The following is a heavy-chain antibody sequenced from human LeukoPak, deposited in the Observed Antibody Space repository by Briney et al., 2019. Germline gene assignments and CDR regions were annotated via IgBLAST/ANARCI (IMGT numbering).Heavy chain of an antibody. Sequence: SQTLSLTCTVSGGSISSGTYYCSWIRQRPGTGLEWIGYIYYSGSTYYNPSLKSRVTISLDTSKNQFSLKLSSVTAADTAVYYCATDRDGGPGTFFDYWGQGTLVTVSS. CDR2: IYYSGST. D-gene: IGHD1-14*01. V-gene: IGHV4-31*03. J-gene: IGHJ4*02. CDR3: ATDRDGGPGTFFDY. CDR1: GGSISSGTYY.